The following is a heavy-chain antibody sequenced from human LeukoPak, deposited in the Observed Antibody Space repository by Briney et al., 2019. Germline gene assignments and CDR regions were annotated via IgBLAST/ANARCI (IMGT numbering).Heavy chain of an antibody. Sequence: GGSLRLSCAASGFTFGSYWMHWVRQAPAKGLVWVSRIKSDGSTTTYADSVKGRFTTSRDNAKNTLYLQMNSLRAEDTAVYYCARVVGTHFDYRGQGTLVTVSS. CDR2: IKSDGSTT. J-gene: IGHJ4*02. CDR1: GFTFGSYW. V-gene: IGHV3-74*01. CDR3: ARVVGTHFDY. D-gene: IGHD2-21*01.